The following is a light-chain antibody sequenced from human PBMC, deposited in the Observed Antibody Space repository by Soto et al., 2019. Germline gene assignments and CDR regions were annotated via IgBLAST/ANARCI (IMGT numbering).Light chain of an antibody. J-gene: IGKJ1*01. V-gene: IGKV1-39*01. Sequence: DIQMTQSPSSLSASVGDRVTITCRASQSISSYLNWYQQKPEKAPKLLIYAASSLQSGVPSRFSGSGSGTDFALTISSLQPEDFATYYCQQSYSTLWTFGKGTKVEIK. CDR2: AAS. CDR3: QQSYSTLWT. CDR1: QSISSY.